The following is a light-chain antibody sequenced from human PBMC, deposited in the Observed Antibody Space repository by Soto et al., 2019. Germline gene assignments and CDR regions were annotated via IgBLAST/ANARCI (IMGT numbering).Light chain of an antibody. CDR1: RSISPW. V-gene: IGKV1-5*01. CDR2: GAS. J-gene: IGKJ1*01. Sequence: IHMTQSPSTLSSSVGYRVTIACRASRSISPWLAWYQQKPGKPPKLLIYGASSLAAGVPSRFSGSGSGTDFTLTISSLQPDDFASYYCQQYSSSTTFGQGTKVDIK. CDR3: QQYSSSTT.